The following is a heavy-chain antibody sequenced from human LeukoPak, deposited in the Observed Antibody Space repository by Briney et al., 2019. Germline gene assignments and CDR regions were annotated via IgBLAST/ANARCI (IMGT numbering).Heavy chain of an antibody. CDR2: ISYDGSNK. V-gene: IGHV3-30*03. J-gene: IGHJ4*02. D-gene: IGHD3-3*01. CDR1: GFTFSSYG. CDR3: ARDTWSGYSRTKTYYFDY. Sequence: PGRSLRLSCAASGFTFSSYGMHWVRQAPGKGLEWVAVISYDGSNKYYADSVKGRFTISRDNSKNTLYLQMNSLRAEDTAVYYCARDTWSGYSRTKTYYFDYWGQGTLVTVSS.